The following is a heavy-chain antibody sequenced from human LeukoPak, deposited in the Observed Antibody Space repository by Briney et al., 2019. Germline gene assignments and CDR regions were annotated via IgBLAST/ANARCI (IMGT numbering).Heavy chain of an antibody. V-gene: IGHV3-30*18. CDR3: AKEAAGKGRAEYFQH. CDR2: ISYDGSNK. CDR1: GFTFSSYG. J-gene: IGHJ1*01. Sequence: GGSLRLSCAASGFTFSSYGMHWVRQVPGKGLEWVAVISYDGSNKYYADSVKGRFTISRDNSKNTLYLQMNSLRAEDTAVYYCAKEAAGKGRAEYFQHWGQGTLVTVSS. D-gene: IGHD6-13*01.